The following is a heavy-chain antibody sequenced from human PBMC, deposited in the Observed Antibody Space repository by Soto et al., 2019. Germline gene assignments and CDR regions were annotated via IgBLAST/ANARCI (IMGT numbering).Heavy chain of an antibody. J-gene: IGHJ4*01. CDR1: GGSIRDYF. CDR2: IYYSVRT. Sequence: PSETLSLTCTVSGGSIRDYFWTWIRRPPGKGLEWIGYIYYSVRTNYNPSLKSRVSISVDTSKNHFSLQLRSVTAADTAVYYCARVGGDDFGDSGGCEYWGHGKLVSVSA. D-gene: IGHD4-17*01. CDR3: ARVGGDDFGDSGGCEY. V-gene: IGHV4-59*01.